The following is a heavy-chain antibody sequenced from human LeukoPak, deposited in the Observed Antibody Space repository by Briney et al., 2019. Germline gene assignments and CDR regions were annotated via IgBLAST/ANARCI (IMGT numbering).Heavy chain of an antibody. CDR3: ARDTLGRNYFDY. CDR1: GFTVSTNF. J-gene: IGHJ4*02. D-gene: IGHD7-27*01. Sequence: GGSLRLSGAASGFTVSTNFMSWVRQAPGKGLEWVSVIYSGGNTYYADSVKGRFTISRDNSKNTLYLQMNSLRAEDTAVYYCARDTLGRNYFDYWGQGTLVTVSS. V-gene: IGHV3-53*01. CDR2: IYSGGNT.